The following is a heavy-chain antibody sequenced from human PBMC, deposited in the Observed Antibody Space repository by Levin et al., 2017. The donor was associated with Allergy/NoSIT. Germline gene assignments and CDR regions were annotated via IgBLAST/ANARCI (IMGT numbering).Heavy chain of an antibody. D-gene: IGHD3-16*02. CDR2: INHSGST. V-gene: IGHV4-34*01. CDR3: ARGYPPKLHGPPSTGSDYIWGSYRSRRAFDI. J-gene: IGHJ3*02. CDR1: GGSFSGYY. Sequence: SETLSLTCAVYGGSFSGYYWSWIRQPPGKGLEWIGEINHSGSTNYNPSLKSRVTISVDTSKNQFSLKLSSVTAADTAVYYCARGYPPKLHGPPSTGSDYIWGSYRSRRAFDIWGQGTMVTVSS.